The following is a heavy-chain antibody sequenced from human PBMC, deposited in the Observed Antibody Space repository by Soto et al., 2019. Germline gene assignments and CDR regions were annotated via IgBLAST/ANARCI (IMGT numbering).Heavy chain of an antibody. CDR2: IYFSGST. V-gene: IGHV4-61*01. CDR1: GDSVSSASFY. CDR3: AKDLPRARWELLTVFDY. Sequence: SETLSLTCTVSGDSVSSASFYWIWIRQAPGKGLEWIGFIYFSGSTNYNPSLKSRVTMSLDNSKNTLYLQMNSLRAEDTAVYYCAKDLPRARWELLTVFDYWGQGTLVTVSS. D-gene: IGHD1-26*01. J-gene: IGHJ4*02.